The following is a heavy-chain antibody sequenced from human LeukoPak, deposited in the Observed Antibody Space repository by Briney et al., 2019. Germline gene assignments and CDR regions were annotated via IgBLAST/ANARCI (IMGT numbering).Heavy chain of an antibody. CDR1: GGSISSGGYY. Sequence: SQTLSLTCTVSGGSISSGGYYWSWIRQHPGKGLEWIGYIYYSWSTYYNPSLKSRVTISVDTSKNQFSLKLSSVTAADTAVYYCARVLDYGSGSYYFFDYWGQGTLVTVSS. CDR2: IYYSWST. CDR3: ARVLDYGSGSYYFFDY. J-gene: IGHJ4*02. V-gene: IGHV4-31*03. D-gene: IGHD3-10*01.